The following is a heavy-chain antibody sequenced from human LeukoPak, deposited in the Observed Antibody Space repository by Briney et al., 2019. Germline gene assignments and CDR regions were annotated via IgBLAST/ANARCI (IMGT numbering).Heavy chain of an antibody. D-gene: IGHD1-26*01. V-gene: IGHV4-39*07. CDR1: SGSISSSSYY. J-gene: IGHJ3*02. Sequence: PSETLSLTCTVSSGSISSSSYYWSWIRQPPGKGLEWIGEINHSGSTNYNPSLKSRVTISVDTSKNQFSLKLSSVTAADTAVYYCAREPLGAPGAFDIWGQGTMVTVSS. CDR2: INHSGST. CDR3: AREPLGAPGAFDI.